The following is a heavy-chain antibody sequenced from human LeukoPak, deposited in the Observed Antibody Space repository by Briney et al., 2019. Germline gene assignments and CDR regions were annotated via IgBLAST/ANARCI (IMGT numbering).Heavy chain of an antibody. CDR2: ISNSGTAI. D-gene: IGHD6-6*01. V-gene: IGHV3-11*04. Sequence: PGGSLRLSCAASAFTFSDYYMSWIRQAPGKGLEWVSSISNSGTAIYYADSVKGRFTISRDNAKNSLYLQMNSLGAGDTAVYYCARDGWIAARFVDYWGQGTLVTVSS. CDR1: AFTFSDYY. J-gene: IGHJ4*02. CDR3: ARDGWIAARFVDY.